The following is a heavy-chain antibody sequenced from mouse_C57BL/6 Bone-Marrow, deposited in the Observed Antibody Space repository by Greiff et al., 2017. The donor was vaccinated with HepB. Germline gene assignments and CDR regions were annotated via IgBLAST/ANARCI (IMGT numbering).Heavy chain of an antibody. D-gene: IGHD2-5*01. V-gene: IGHV1-82*01. CDR1: GYAFSSSW. J-gene: IGHJ1*03. CDR3: AAYYSNRYWYFDV. Sequence: QVQLKESGPELVKPGASVKISCKASGYAFSSSWMNWVKQRPGKGLEWIGRIYPGDGDTNYNGKFKGKATLTADKSSSTAYMQLSSLTSEDSAVYFCAAYYSNRYWYFDVWGTGTTVTVSS. CDR2: IYPGDGDT.